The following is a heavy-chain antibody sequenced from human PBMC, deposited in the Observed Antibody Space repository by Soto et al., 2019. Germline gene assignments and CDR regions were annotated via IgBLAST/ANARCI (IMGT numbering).Heavy chain of an antibody. Sequence: AGGALGLSCAASGLPVSSKYMSWGRQAPGKGLEWVSVIYSGGSTYYADSVKGRFTISRDNSKNTLYLQMNSLRAEDTAVYYCAKAPVGSSGYWGQGTLVTVSS. D-gene: IGHD3-22*01. CDR1: GLPVSSKY. CDR3: AKAPVGSSGY. V-gene: IGHV3-53*05. J-gene: IGHJ4*02. CDR2: IYSGGST.